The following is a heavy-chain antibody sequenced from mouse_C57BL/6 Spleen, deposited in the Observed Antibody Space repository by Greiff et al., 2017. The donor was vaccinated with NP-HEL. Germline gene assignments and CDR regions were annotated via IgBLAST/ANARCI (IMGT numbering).Heavy chain of an antibody. D-gene: IGHD2-4*01. CDR1: GYTFTSYW. J-gene: IGHJ4*01. CDR3: ARKRDYDYDLYYAMDY. V-gene: IGHV1-69*01. CDR2: IDPSDSYT. Sequence: QVQLKQSGAELVMPGASVKLSCKASGYTFTSYWMHWVKQRPGQGLEWIGEIDPSDSYTNYNQKFKGKSTLTVDKSSSTAYMQLSSLTSEDSAVYYCARKRDYDYDLYYAMDYWGQGTSVTVSS.